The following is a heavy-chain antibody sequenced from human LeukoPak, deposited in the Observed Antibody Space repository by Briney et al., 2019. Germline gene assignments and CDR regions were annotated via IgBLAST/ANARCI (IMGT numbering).Heavy chain of an antibody. V-gene: IGHV3-48*02. CDR1: GLTFNTYS. CDR3: ARERIYDFDL. CDR2: ISSGGSTT. J-gene: IGHJ2*01. D-gene: IGHD5/OR15-5a*01. Sequence: GGSLRLSCAASGLTFNTYSMNWVRQAPGKGLEWVSYISSGGSTTEYADSVKGRFTISRDNAKNSLYLQMSSLRDEDTAVYYCARERIYDFDLWGRGTLVTVSS.